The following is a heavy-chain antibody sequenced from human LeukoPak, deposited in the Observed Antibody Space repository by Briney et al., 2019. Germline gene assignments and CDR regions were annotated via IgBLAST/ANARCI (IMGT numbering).Heavy chain of an antibody. CDR3: ARQNHYNYYMDV. D-gene: IGHD5-24*01. CDR1: GYVFIRHW. J-gene: IGHJ6*03. CDR2: IHPEDSYS. V-gene: IGHV5-51*01. Sequence: GESLKISCKASGYVFIRHWIGCVRQVPGKGLEWMGVIHPEDSYSRYNAAFQGQATLSVDESTSTAYLQLSSLKASDTAIYYCARQNHYNYYMDVWGRGTTVTVSS.